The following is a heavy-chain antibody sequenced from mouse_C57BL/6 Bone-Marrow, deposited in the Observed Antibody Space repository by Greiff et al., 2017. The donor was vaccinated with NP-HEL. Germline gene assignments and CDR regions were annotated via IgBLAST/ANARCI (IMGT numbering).Heavy chain of an antibody. CDR3: AREGLYYGSSPFYWYFDV. J-gene: IGHJ1*03. CDR1: GYTFTDYY. D-gene: IGHD1-1*01. Sequence: EVKLQESGPVLVKPGASVKMSCKASGYTFTDYYMNWVKQSHGKSLEWIGVINPYNGGTSYNQKFKGKATLTVDKSSSTAYMELNSLTSEDSAVYYCAREGLYYGSSPFYWYFDVWGTGTTVTVSS. V-gene: IGHV1-19*01. CDR2: INPYNGGT.